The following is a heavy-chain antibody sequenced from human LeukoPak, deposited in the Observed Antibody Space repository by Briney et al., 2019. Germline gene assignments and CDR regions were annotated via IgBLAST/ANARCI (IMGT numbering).Heavy chain of an antibody. D-gene: IGHD2-15*01. J-gene: IGHJ4*02. CDR1: GGSFSGYY. CDR3: ARGSPYYCSGGSCYSEDY. V-gene: IGHV4-34*01. CDR2: SNNSGST. Sequence: PSETLSLTCAVYGGSFSGYYWSWIRQPPGKGLEWIGESNNSGSTNYYTSLKSRVTISVDTSKNQFSLKLSSVTAADTAVYYCARGSPYYCSGGSCYSEDYWGQGTLVTFSS.